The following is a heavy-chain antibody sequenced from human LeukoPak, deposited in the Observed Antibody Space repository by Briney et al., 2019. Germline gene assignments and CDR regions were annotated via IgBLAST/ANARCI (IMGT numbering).Heavy chain of an antibody. Sequence: PGGSLRLSCAASGFTFSSYGVHWVRQAPGKGLEWVAFIRYDGSNKYYADSVKGRFTISRDNSKNTLYLQMNSLRADDTAVYYCAKDCSSGTYLTPQRYFDYWGQGTQVTVSS. CDR2: IRYDGSNK. D-gene: IGHD3-10*01. CDR3: AKDCSSGTYLTPQRYFDY. V-gene: IGHV3-30*02. J-gene: IGHJ4*02. CDR1: GFTFSSYG.